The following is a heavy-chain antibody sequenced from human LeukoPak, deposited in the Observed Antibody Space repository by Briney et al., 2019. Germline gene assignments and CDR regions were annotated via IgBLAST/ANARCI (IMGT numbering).Heavy chain of an antibody. D-gene: IGHD3-16*02. CDR1: GDSIRRDNCY. Sequence: PAETLSLTCTVSGDSIRRDNCYWGWIRQPPGKRLEWIGSIYYSGSTYYNPSLKSRVSISVDPSKSQFSLKLTSVTAADTAVYYCATHPLLDYWGQGSLVTVSS. CDR2: IYYSGST. CDR3: ATHPLLDY. V-gene: IGHV4-39*01. J-gene: IGHJ4*02.